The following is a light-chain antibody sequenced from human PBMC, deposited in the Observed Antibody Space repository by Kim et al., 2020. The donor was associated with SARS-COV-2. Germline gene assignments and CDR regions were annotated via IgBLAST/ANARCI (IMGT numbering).Light chain of an antibody. CDR1: QSISSY. V-gene: IGKV1-39*01. CDR2: AAS. J-gene: IGKJ2*01. CDR3: QQSYSTPYT. Sequence: ESVGDRVTISCRASQSISSYLNWYQQKPGKAPKLLIYAASSLQSGVPSRFSGSGSGTDFTLTISSLQPEDFATYYCQQSYSTPYTFGQGTKLEI.